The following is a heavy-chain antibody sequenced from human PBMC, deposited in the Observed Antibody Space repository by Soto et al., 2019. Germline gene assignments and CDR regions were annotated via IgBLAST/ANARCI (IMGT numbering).Heavy chain of an antibody. V-gene: IGHV4-59*01. D-gene: IGHD6-13*01. CDR3: ARDPADSSSDYYYGMDV. CDR1: GGSISSYY. CDR2: IYYSGST. Sequence: SETLSLTCTVSGGSISSYYWSWIRQPPWKGLEWIGYIYYSGSTNYNPSLKSRVTISVDTSKNQFSLKLSSVTAADTAVYYCARDPADSSSDYYYGMDVWGQGTTVTVSS. J-gene: IGHJ6*02.